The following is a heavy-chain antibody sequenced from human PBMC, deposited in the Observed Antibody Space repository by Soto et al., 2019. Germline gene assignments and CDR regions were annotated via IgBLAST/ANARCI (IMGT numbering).Heavy chain of an antibody. V-gene: IGHV5-10-1*01. CDR3: ARQLEGDDDGYDY. D-gene: IGHD4-17*01. J-gene: IGHJ4*02. CDR1: GYSFTSYC. CDR2: IDPSASYP. Sequence: PGESLKISRKGSGYSFTSYCIRWAHQIPGKGLEWMGRIDPSASYPNYSPSFQGHVTISADKSISTAYLQWGSLKASDTAMYYCARQLEGDDDGYDYWGQGTLVTVSS.